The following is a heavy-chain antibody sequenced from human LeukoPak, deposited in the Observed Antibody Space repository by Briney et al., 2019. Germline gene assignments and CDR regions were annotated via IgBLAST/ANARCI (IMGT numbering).Heavy chain of an antibody. V-gene: IGHV3-30*04. CDR3: AREAILWFGGLSHKTYYYYGMDV. CDR2: ISYDGSNK. D-gene: IGHD3-10*01. Sequence: GRSLRLSCAASGFTFSSYAMHWVRQAPGKGLEWVAVISYDGSNKYYADSVKGRFTISRDNSKNTLYLQMNSLRAEDTAVYYCAREAILWFGGLSHKTYYYYGMDVWGQGTTVTVSS. CDR1: GFTFSSYA. J-gene: IGHJ6*02.